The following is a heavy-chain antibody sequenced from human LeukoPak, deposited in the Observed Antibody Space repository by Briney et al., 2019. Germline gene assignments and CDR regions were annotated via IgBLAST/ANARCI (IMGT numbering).Heavy chain of an antibody. CDR3: ARDRYSSSRYYYYYYMDV. V-gene: IGHV3-NL1*01. Sequence: GGSLRLSCAASGFTFSSYAMHWVRQAPGKGLEWVAVIYSGGSTYYADSVKGRFTISRDNSKNTLYLQMNSLRAEDTAVYYCARDRYSSSRYYYYYYMDVWGKGTTVTVSS. CDR2: IYSGGST. J-gene: IGHJ6*03. D-gene: IGHD6-13*01. CDR1: GFTFSSYA.